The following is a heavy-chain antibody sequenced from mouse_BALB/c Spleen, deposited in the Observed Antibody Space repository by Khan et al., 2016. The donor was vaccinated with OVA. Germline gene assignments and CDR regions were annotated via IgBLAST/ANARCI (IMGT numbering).Heavy chain of an antibody. J-gene: IGHJ3*01. Sequence: QVQLKQSGAELVKPGASVRLSCKASGYTFTSYYLYWVKQRPGKGLEWIGDINPSSGGTNFNENFKSQVTLTVDKSSSTAYLQLNSLKSEDSAAYYYTRSGYGSFAYWGQGTLVTVSA. CDR3: TRSGYGSFAY. CDR1: GYTFTSYY. D-gene: IGHD2-2*01. V-gene: IGHV1S81*02. CDR2: INPSSGGT.